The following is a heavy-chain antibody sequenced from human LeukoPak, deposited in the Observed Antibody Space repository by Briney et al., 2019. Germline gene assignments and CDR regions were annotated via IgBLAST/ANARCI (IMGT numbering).Heavy chain of an antibody. D-gene: IGHD1-26*01. CDR1: GYTFTSYG. V-gene: IGHV1-18*01. CDR3: ARGVVGATRGAKFDY. CDR2: ISAYNGNT. Sequence: ASVKVSCKASGYTFTSYGISWVRQAPGQGLEWMGLISAYNGNTNYAQKLQGRVTMTTDTSTSTAYMELRSLRSDDTAVYYCARGVVGATRGAKFDYWGQGTLVTVSS. J-gene: IGHJ4*02.